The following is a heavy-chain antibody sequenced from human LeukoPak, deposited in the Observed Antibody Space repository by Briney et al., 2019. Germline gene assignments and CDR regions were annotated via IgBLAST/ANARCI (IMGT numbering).Heavy chain of an antibody. J-gene: IGHJ5*02. Sequence: SETLSLTCTVSGDSISSGSYYWSWIRQPAGEGLEWIGRIYSSGRTHYSPSLKSRVAISVDTSKNRFSLRLSSVTAADTAVYYCARDLGGSYSSETWFDPWGQGTLVTVSS. CDR2: IYSSGRT. D-gene: IGHD1-26*01. CDR1: GDSISSGSYY. V-gene: IGHV4-61*02. CDR3: ARDLGGSYSSETWFDP.